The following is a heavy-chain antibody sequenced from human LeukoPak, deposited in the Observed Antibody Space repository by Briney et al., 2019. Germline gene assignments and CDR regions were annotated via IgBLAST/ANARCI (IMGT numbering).Heavy chain of an antibody. J-gene: IGHJ4*02. D-gene: IGHD4-17*01. Sequence: SETLSLTCTVSAGSISSYSWTWIRQHPGKGLEWIGYIYYSGSTYYNPSLKSRVTISVDTSKNQFSLKLSSVTAADTAVYYCARWYGDFEADYWGQGTLVTVSS. V-gene: IGHV4-59*06. CDR2: IYYSGST. CDR1: AGSISSYS. CDR3: ARWYGDFEADY.